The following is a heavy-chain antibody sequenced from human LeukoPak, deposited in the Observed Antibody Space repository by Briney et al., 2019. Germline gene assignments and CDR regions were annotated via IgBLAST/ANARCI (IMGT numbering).Heavy chain of an antibody. J-gene: IGHJ4*02. Sequence: QPGGSLRLSCAASGFTFSSYGMHWVRQAPGKELEWVAVISYDGSNKYYADSVKGRFTISRGNSKNTLYLQMNRLRAEDTAVYYCAKGVMGGGYSYADYWGQGTLVTVSS. D-gene: IGHD5-18*01. CDR1: GFTFSSYG. CDR3: AKGVMGGGYSYADY. CDR2: ISYDGSNK. V-gene: IGHV3-30*18.